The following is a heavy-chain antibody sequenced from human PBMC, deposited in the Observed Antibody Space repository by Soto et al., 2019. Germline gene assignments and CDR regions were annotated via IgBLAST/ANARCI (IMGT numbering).Heavy chain of an antibody. CDR1: GFIFSGYA. V-gene: IGHV3-23*01. D-gene: IGHD1-26*01. CDR2: ISSTGGST. CDR3: AKDQSAGTYCNY. J-gene: IGHJ4*02. Sequence: EVQLLESGGGLVQPGGSLRLSCAASGFIFSGYAMSWVRQAPGKGLEWVSGISSTGGSTYYADSVKGRFTISRDNSKKMGFLQVNSLRAEDTAVYYCAKDQSAGTYCNYWGQGTLVTVSS.